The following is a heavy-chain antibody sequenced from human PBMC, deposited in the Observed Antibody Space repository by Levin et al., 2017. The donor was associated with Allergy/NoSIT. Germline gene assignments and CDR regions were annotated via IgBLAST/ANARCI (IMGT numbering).Heavy chain of an antibody. Sequence: SETLSLTCTVSGGSISSYYWSWIRQPPGKGLEWIGYIYYSGSTNYNPSLKSRVTISVDTSKNQFSLKLSSVTAADTAVYYCARDRGGDGMDVWGQGTTVTVSS. CDR3: ARDRGGDGMDV. CDR2: IYYSGST. J-gene: IGHJ6*02. V-gene: IGHV4-59*01. CDR1: GGSISSYY. D-gene: IGHD3-16*01.